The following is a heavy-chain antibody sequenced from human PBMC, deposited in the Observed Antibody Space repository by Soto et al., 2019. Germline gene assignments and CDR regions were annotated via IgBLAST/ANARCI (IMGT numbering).Heavy chain of an antibody. CDR2: ISGSGDYT. J-gene: IGHJ3*02. V-gene: IGHV3-23*01. CDR1: GFTFSTSG. D-gene: IGHD4-17*01. Sequence: EVQLLESGGGLVQPGGSLRLSCAASGFTFSTSGMSWVRQAPGKGLEWVSSISGSGDYTNYADSVKGRFTISRDNSKNTLYLQINSLTAEDTAVYYCENHGGFDIWGQGTMVAVSS. CDR3: ENHGGFDI.